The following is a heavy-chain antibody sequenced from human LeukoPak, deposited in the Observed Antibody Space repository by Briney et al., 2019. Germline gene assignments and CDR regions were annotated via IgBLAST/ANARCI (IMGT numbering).Heavy chain of an antibody. CDR2: ISKSSGRI. CDR3: ARDLLNDEGSSYFVYQ. Sequence: PGGSLRLSCAASGFTFSSYSMSWVRQAPGKGLEWVSYISKSSGRIYHADSVKGRFTISRDNAKNSLYLQMYSMRAEDTAVYYCARDLLNDEGSSYFVYQWGQGTLVIVSS. D-gene: IGHD2-2*01. V-gene: IGHV3-48*04. CDR1: GFTFSSYS. J-gene: IGHJ4*02.